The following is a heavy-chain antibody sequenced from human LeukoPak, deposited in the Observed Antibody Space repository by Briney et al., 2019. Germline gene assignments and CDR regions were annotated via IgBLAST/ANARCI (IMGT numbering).Heavy chain of an antibody. D-gene: IGHD7-27*01. V-gene: IGHV3-30*03. CDR3: ARDDLQLGIISLGY. Sequence: GGSLRLSCAASGFTFSSYGMHWVRQAPGKGLEWVAVISYDGSNKYYADSVKGRFTISRDNSKNTLYLQMNSLRAEDTAVYYCARDDLQLGIISLGYWGQGTLVTVSS. CDR2: ISYDGSNK. J-gene: IGHJ4*02. CDR1: GFTFSSYG.